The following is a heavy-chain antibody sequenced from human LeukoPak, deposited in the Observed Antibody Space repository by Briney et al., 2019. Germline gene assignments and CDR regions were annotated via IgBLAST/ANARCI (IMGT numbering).Heavy chain of an antibody. V-gene: IGHV3-23*01. Sequence: PGGSLRLSCAASAFGFNIYAMSWVRQAPGKGLEWVSVISGSGGSTDYADSVKGRFTISRDNSKNTLYLQINSLRAEDTAVYYCAKVPMIVVVMIDYWGQGTLVTVSS. J-gene: IGHJ4*02. D-gene: IGHD3-22*01. CDR2: ISGSGGST. CDR1: AFGFNIYA. CDR3: AKVPMIVVVMIDY.